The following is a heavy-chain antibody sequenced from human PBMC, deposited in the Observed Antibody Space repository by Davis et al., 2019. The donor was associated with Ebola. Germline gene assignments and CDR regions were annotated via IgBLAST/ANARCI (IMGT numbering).Heavy chain of an antibody. CDR3: ARADYYYGMDV. CDR2: INHSGST. V-gene: IGHV4-39*07. CDR1: GGSISSSSYY. J-gene: IGHJ6*02. Sequence: SETLSLTCTVSGGSISSSSYYWSWIRQPPGKGLEWIGEINHSGSTNYNPSLKSRVTISVDTSKNQFSLKLSSVTAADTAVYYCARADYYYGMDVWGQGTTVTVSS.